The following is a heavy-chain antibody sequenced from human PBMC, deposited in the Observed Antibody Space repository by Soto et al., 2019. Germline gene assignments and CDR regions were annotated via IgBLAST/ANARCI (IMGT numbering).Heavy chain of an antibody. Sequence: ASVKVSGKASGYTFTSYGISWVRQAPGQGLGWMGWISAYNGNTNYARKLQGRVTMTTDTSTSTAYMELRSLRSDDTAVYYCARDGRGYCSGGSCHYYYYGMDVWGQGTTVTVSS. CDR1: GYTFTSYG. V-gene: IGHV1-18*01. J-gene: IGHJ6*02. CDR3: ARDGRGYCSGGSCHYYYYGMDV. CDR2: ISAYNGNT. D-gene: IGHD2-15*01.